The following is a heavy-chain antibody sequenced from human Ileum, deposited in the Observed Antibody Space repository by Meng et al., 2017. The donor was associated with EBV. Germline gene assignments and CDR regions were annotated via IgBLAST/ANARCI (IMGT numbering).Heavy chain of an antibody. J-gene: IGHJ4*02. Sequence: QGHLQESGPGLVKPAQTLSLTCAVSGVSISSGYFHWSWIRQPPGKGLEWIGHSGSTSYNPSLRSRVTISVDTSKNQFSLKVDSATAGDTAVYYCVSYAVGAGGIGYWGQGILVTVSS. V-gene: IGHV4-30-4*01. CDR3: VSYAVGAGGIGY. D-gene: IGHD6-13*01. CDR2: HSGST. CDR1: GVSISSGYFH.